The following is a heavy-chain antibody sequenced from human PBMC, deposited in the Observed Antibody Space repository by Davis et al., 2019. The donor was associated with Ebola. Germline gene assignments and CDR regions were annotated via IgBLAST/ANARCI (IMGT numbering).Heavy chain of an antibody. Sequence: GGSLRLSCAASGFTFSSYAMSWVRQAPGKGLEWVSTIIGSGGSTYYADSVKGRFTISRDNSKNTVYLQINSLRPEDTAIYYCAKDWDFVLVWGQGTLVTVSS. D-gene: IGHD2-8*01. V-gene: IGHV3-23*01. CDR2: IIGSGGST. J-gene: IGHJ4*02. CDR3: AKDWDFVLV. CDR1: GFTFSSYA.